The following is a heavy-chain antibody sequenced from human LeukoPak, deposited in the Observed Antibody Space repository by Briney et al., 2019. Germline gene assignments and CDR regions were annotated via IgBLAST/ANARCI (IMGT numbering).Heavy chain of an antibody. CDR1: GFTFSSYA. Sequence: GGSLRLSCAASGFTFSSYAMSWVRQAPGKGLEWVSAISGSGGSTYYADSVKGRFTISRDNSKNTLYLQMNSLRAEDTAVYYCAKYGAKSYYYDSSGYYSFDYWSQGTLVTVSS. CDR3: AKYGAKSYYYDSSGYYSFDY. J-gene: IGHJ4*02. V-gene: IGHV3-23*01. CDR2: ISGSGGST. D-gene: IGHD3-22*01.